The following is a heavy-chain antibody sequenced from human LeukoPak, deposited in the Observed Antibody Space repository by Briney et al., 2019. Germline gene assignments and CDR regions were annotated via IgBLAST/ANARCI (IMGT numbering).Heavy chain of an antibody. CDR2: INPQTGGT. J-gene: IGHJ4*02. CDR1: GYTFTAYY. D-gene: IGHD3-3*01. Sequence: ASVRVSCKASGYTFTAYYIHWMRQAPGQGPEWMGWINPQTGGTKSAPNFQGRVAMTRDTSIFTVYLDLAGLRSDDSAVYYCARGDTFWSGPLFDYWGQGTLVTVSS. CDR3: ARGDTFWSGPLFDY. V-gene: IGHV1-2*02.